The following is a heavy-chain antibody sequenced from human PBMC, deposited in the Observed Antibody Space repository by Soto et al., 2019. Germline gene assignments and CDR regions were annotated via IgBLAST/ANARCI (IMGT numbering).Heavy chain of an antibody. V-gene: IGHV3-21*01. CDR2: ISSSSSYI. Sequence: GGSLRLSCAASGFTFSSYAMSWVRQAPGKELEWVSSISSSSSYIYYADSVKGRFTISRDNAKNSLYLQMNSLRAEDTAVYYCARDLTMVRGKTLNWFDPWGQGTLVTVSS. J-gene: IGHJ5*02. CDR1: GFTFSSYA. D-gene: IGHD3-10*01. CDR3: ARDLTMVRGKTLNWFDP.